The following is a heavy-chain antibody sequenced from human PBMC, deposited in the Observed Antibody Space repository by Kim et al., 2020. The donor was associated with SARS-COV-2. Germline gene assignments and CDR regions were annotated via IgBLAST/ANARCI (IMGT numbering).Heavy chain of an antibody. D-gene: IGHD3-9*01. V-gene: IGHV3-23*01. CDR3: AKAQGNQYDDILTHYYYYGMDV. CDR1: GFTFSSYA. J-gene: IGHJ6*02. Sequence: GGSLRLSCAASGFTFSSYAMSWVRQAPFPFLSCVSSLIFLFCIPYSPYSVKGRFTISRDNSKNTLYLQMNSLRAEDTAVYYCAKAQGNQYDDILTHYYYYGMDVWGQGTTLTVSS. CDR2: LIFLFCIP.